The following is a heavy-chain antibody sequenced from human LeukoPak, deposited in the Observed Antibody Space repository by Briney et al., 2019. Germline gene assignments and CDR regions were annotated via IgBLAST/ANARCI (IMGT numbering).Heavy chain of an antibody. D-gene: IGHD6-13*01. CDR2: IYNSESI. Sequence: PSETLSLTCTVSGGSINGYYWSWIRQPAGKGLEWIGRIYNSESINYNPSLKSRVTISIDTSKSQFPLKLNSATAAATAVYYCARDRSSSYTRDSFDPWGQGALVTVSS. V-gene: IGHV4-4*07. CDR1: GGSINGYY. CDR3: ARDRSSSYTRDSFDP. J-gene: IGHJ5*02.